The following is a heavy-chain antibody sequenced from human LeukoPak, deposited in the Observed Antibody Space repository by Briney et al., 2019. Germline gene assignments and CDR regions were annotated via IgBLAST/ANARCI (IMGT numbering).Heavy chain of an antibody. D-gene: IGHD3-10*01. V-gene: IGHV4-38-2*02. J-gene: IGHJ4*02. CDR2: IYHSGST. CDR3: ARENHQNYYGSGSYCRFDY. Sequence: NASETLSLTCTVSGYSISSGYYWGWIRQPPGKGLEWIGSIYHSGSTYYNPSLKSRVTISVDTSKNQFSPKLSSVTAADTAVYYCARENHQNYYGSGSYCRFDYWGQGTLVTVSS. CDR1: GYSISSGYY.